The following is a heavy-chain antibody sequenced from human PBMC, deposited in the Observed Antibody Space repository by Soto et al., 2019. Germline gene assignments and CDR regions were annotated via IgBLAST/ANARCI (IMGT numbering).Heavy chain of an antibody. Sequence: ASVKVSCKASGYTFTGYYMHWVGQAPGQGLEWMGWINPNSGGTNYAQKFQGWVTMTRETSISTAYMELSRLRSDDTAVYYCAREGIAARPGGMDLWGQGTKVTVSS. CDR3: AREGIAARPGGMDL. D-gene: IGHD6-6*01. J-gene: IGHJ6*02. CDR1: GYTFTGYY. V-gene: IGHV1-2*04. CDR2: INPNSGGT.